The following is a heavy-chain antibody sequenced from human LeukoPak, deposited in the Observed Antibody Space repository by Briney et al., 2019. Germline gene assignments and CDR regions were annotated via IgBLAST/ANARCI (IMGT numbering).Heavy chain of an antibody. V-gene: IGHV3-30*02. CDR1: GFTFSSYG. D-gene: IGHD3-22*01. CDR2: IRHDGSNK. Sequence: PGGSLRLTCAASGFTFSSYGMHWVRQAPGKGLEWVAFIRHDGSNKYYADSVKGRFTISRDNSKNTLYLQMNSLRAGDTAVYYCARTYYYDSSGLEDYWGQGTLVTVSS. CDR3: ARTYYYDSSGLEDY. J-gene: IGHJ4*02.